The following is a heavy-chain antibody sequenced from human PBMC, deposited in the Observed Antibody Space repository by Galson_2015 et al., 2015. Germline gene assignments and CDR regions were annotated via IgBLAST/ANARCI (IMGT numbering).Heavy chain of an antibody. CDR1: GFIFSAYW. CDR3: ARDLTPAIGVDPFDI. CDR2: INRDGSDK. J-gene: IGHJ3*02. Sequence: SLRLSCAASGFIFSAYWMTWVRQAPGKGLEWVANINRDGSDKHYVDSLKGRITITRDNARDSLYLQMNSLRAEDTAVYYCARDLTPAIGVDPFDILGRGTMVTVSS. V-gene: IGHV3-7*01. D-gene: IGHD2-15*01.